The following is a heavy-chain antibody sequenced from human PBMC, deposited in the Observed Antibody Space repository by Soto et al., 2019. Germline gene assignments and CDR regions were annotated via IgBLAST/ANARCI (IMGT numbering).Heavy chain of an antibody. V-gene: IGHV1-69*01. CDR2: IIPIFGAA. Sequence: QVQLVQSGAEMKKPGSSVKVSCKASGGTFSSYAFSWVRQAPGQGLEWMGGIIPIFGAANYARKFQGRVTITADESTSTVYMDLSRLRSEDTAVYYCARPAYRGSYYAVYWGQGTLVTVSS. CDR3: ARPAYRGSYYAVY. J-gene: IGHJ4*02. CDR1: GGTFSSYA. D-gene: IGHD1-26*01.